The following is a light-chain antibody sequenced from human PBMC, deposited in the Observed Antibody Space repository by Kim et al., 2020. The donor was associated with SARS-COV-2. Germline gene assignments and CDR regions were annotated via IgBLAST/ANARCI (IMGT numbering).Light chain of an antibody. J-gene: IGLJ1*01. CDR1: SGGVGRYDF. CDR2: DVS. Sequence: QSALTQPRSVSGSPGQSVTISCSGSSGGVGRYDFVSWYQHHPGKAPKFLIYDVSKRPSGVPDRFSGSKSGNTASLTISGLQPEDEADYYCYSYAGRYTYVFGTGTKVTVL. CDR3: YSYAGRYTYV. V-gene: IGLV2-11*01.